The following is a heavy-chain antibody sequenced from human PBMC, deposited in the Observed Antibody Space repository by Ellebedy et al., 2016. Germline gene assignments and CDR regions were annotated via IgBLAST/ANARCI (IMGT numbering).Heavy chain of an antibody. CDR3: ARAMAASGYYDYVWGSYRLDAFDI. CDR1: GYTFTSYD. CDR2: MNPNSGNT. J-gene: IGHJ3*02. D-gene: IGHD3-16*02. V-gene: IGHV1-8*01. Sequence: ASVKVSCXASGYTFTSYDINWVRQATGQGLEWMGWMNPNSGNTGYAQKFQGRVTMTRNTSISTAYMELSSLRSEDTAVYYCARAMAASGYYDYVWGSYRLDAFDIWGQGTMVTVSS.